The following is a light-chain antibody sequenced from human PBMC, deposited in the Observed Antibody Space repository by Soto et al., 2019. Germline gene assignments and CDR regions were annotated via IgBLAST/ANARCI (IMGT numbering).Light chain of an antibody. CDR3: QQSYSTLST. CDR2: AAS. CDR1: QSISSY. V-gene: IGKV1-39*01. Sequence: DIQMTQSPSSLSASVGDRVTITCRASQSISSYLNWYQQKPGKAPKLLIYAASSLQSGVPSRFSGSGSGTDFTLTISSRQPEDFATYYCQQSYSTLSTFGQGTKLEIK. J-gene: IGKJ2*01.